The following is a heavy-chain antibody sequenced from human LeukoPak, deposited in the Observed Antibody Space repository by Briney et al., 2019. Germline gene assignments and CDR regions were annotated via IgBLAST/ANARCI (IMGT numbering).Heavy chain of an antibody. Sequence: KTSETLSLTCTVSGGSISSSSYYWGWIRQPPGQGLEWIGSLYYSGGTYYNPSLKSRVTISLDTSKNQFSLKVSSVTAADTAVYYCARQPREIGAWKGIDYWGQGTQVTVSS. CDR2: LYYSGGT. J-gene: IGHJ4*02. V-gene: IGHV4-39*01. CDR3: ARQPREIGAWKGIDY. CDR1: GGSISSSSYY. D-gene: IGHD5-24*01.